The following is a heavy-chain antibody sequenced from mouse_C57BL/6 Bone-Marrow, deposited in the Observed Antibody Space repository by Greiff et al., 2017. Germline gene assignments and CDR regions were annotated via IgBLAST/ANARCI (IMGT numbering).Heavy chain of an antibody. CDR1: DYTFTSYG. D-gene: IGHD1-1*01. J-gene: IGHJ2*01. V-gene: IGHV1-81*01. Sequence: QVQLKQSGAELARPGASVKLSCKASDYTFTSYGISWVKQRTGQRLAWIGEIYPLGGNTYYNEEFKGKATLTADKSSSTAYTELRSLTSEDPVVYFCARVGGVLSTVVDYFDYWGQGTTVTVSS. CDR3: ARVGGVLSTVVDYFDY. CDR2: IYPLGGNT.